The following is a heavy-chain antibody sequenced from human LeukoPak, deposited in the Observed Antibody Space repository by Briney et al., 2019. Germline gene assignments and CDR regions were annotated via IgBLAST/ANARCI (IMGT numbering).Heavy chain of an antibody. Sequence: SETLSLTCTVSGGSISSSNYYWGWIRQRPGKGLEWIGSIYYSGSTYYNPSLKSRITISVDTSKNQFSLKLSSVTAADTAVYYCARCHADIAARRGAPWYFDYWGQGTLVTVSS. CDR3: ARCHADIAARRGAPWYFDY. CDR2: IYYSGST. CDR1: GGSISSSNYY. V-gene: IGHV4-39*07. D-gene: IGHD6-6*01. J-gene: IGHJ4*02.